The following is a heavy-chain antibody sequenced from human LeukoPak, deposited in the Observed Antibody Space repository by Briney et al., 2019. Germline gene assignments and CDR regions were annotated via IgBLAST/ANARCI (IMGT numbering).Heavy chain of an antibody. CDR2: ISWDGGST. J-gene: IGHJ3*02. CDR1: GFTFDDYT. V-gene: IGHV3-43*01. Sequence: GGSLRLSCAASGFTFDDYTMHWVRQAPGKGLEWVSLISWDGGSTYYADSVKGRFTISRDNSKNSLYLQMNSLRTEDTALYYCAKGGDPRRYYDAFDIWGQGTMVTVSS. D-gene: IGHD1-26*01. CDR3: AKGGDPRRYYDAFDI.